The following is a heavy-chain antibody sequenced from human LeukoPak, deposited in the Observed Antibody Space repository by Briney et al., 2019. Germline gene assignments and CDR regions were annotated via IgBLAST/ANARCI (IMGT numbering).Heavy chain of an antibody. CDR3: ARPSGIAAAGFDY. CDR2: INHSGST. J-gene: IGHJ4*02. CDR1: GGSFSGYY. Sequence: ASETLSLTCAVYGGSFSGYYWSWIRQPPGKGLEWIGEINHSGSTNYNPSLKSRVTISVDTSKNQFSLKLSSVTAADTAVYYCARPSGIAAAGFDYWGQGTLVTVSS. D-gene: IGHD6-13*01. V-gene: IGHV4-34*01.